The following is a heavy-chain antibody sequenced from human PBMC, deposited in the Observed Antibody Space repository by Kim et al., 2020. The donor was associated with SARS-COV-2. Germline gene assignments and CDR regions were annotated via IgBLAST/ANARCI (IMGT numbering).Heavy chain of an antibody. D-gene: IGHD2-15*01. Sequence: GGSLRLSCAASGFTFSNYGMHWVRQAPGKGLEWVAVIWYDGNKNYYTDSVKGPFTISRDNSKNTVYLQMNSLRAEDTAVYYCASPLYCGGGSCYSWGQGTLVTVSS. CDR1: GFTFSNYG. J-gene: IGHJ4*02. CDR3: ASPLYCGGGSCYS. V-gene: IGHV3-33*01. CDR2: IWYDGNKN.